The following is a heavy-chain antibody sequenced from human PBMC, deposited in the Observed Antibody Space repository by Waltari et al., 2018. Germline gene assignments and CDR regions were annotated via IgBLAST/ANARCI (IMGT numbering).Heavy chain of an antibody. CDR1: GYTFTNYY. J-gene: IGHJ4*02. Sequence: EVQLVQSGAEVTKPGATVKISCKAAGYTFTNYYMHWVQQAPGKGLEWMGRVDPEDGETIYAEKFQGRVTITADTSTDTAYMELSSLRSEDTAVYYCATSRGWELSRYWGQGTLVTVSS. CDR2: VDPEDGET. V-gene: IGHV1-69-2*01. CDR3: ATSRGWELSRY. D-gene: IGHD1-26*01.